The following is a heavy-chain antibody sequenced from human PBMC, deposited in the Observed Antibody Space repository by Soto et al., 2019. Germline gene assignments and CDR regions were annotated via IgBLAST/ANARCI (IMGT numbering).Heavy chain of an antibody. CDR2: ISCSGGST. V-gene: IGHV3-23*01. Sequence: PGGSLRLSCAASGFTFSSYAMSWVRQAPGKGLEWVSAISCSGGSTYYADSVKGRFTISRDNSKNTLYLQMNSLRAEDTAVYYCAREGIGDFSTYFDYWGQGTLVTVSS. D-gene: IGHD4-17*01. CDR1: GFTFSSYA. J-gene: IGHJ4*02. CDR3: AREGIGDFSTYFDY.